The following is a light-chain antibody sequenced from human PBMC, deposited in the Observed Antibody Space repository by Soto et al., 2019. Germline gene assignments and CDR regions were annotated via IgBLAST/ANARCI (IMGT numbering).Light chain of an antibody. CDR3: MQALQTLLMYT. CDR2: LGS. J-gene: IGKJ2*01. V-gene: IGKV2-28*01. CDR1: QSLLHSNGYNY. Sequence: DIVMTQSPLSLPVTPGEPASISCRSSQSLLHSNGYNYLDWYLQKPGQSPQLLIYLGSNRASGVPDRFSGSGSCTDFTLKISRVEAEDVGVYYCMQALQTLLMYTFGQGTKLEIK.